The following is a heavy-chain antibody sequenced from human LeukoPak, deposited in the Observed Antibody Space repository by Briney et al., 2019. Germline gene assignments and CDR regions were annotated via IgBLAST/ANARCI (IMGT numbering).Heavy chain of an antibody. CDR1: GGPISSHY. CDR3: ARVFYYDSSGYSYYFDY. Sequence: SETLSLTCTVSGGPISSHYWSWIRQPPGKGLEWIGYIYYSGSTNYNPSLKSRVTISVDTSKNQFSLKLSSVTAADTAVYYCARVFYYDSSGYSYYFDYWGQGTLVTVSS. V-gene: IGHV4-59*11. CDR2: IYYSGST. J-gene: IGHJ4*02. D-gene: IGHD3-22*01.